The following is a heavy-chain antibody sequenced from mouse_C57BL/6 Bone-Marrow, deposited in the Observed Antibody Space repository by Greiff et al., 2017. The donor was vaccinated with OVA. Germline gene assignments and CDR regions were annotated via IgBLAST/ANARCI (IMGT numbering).Heavy chain of an antibody. J-gene: IGHJ4*01. CDR3: TTTGSSHYYAMDY. V-gene: IGHV14-4*01. Sequence: EVQLQQSGAELVRPGASVKLSCTASGFNLKDDYMHWVKQRPEQGLEWIGWIDPENGDTEYASKFQGKATITADTSSNTAYLQLSSLTSEDTAVYYCTTTGSSHYYAMDYWGQGTSVTVSS. CDR1: GFNLKDDY. D-gene: IGHD1-1*01. CDR2: IDPENGDT.